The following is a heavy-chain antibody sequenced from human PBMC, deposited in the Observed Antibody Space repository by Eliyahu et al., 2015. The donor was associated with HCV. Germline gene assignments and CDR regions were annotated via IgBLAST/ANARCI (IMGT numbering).Heavy chain of an antibody. J-gene: IGHJ4*02. Sequence: QVQLVQSGTEVKKPGASVKXSCXASGXTFTDYYVHWVRQAPGQGLEWXGWINPDTGATDFSQKFQGRVTMTRDTSINSAYMELTLRADDTAIYYCARDLRSMSDSRASGIVHYWGQGTLVTASS. CDR2: INPDTGAT. CDR1: GXTFTDYY. CDR3: ARDLRSMSDSRASGIVHY. D-gene: IGHD1-1*01. V-gene: IGHV1-2*02.